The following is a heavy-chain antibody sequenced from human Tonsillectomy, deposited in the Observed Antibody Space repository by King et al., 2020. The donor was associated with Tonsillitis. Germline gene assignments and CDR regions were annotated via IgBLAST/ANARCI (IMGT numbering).Heavy chain of an antibody. Sequence: VQLVESGGGLVKPGGSLRLSCAASGFTFTDYYMAWIRQAPGKGLEWLSYMGSSGSTMYYADYVKGRFTISRDNGKNSVYLQMDSLRAEDTAVYYCTRDRQYCGGGSCYRSGFDYWGQGTFVTVSS. J-gene: IGHJ4*02. CDR1: GFTFTDYY. D-gene: IGHD2-15*01. V-gene: IGHV3-11*01. CDR3: TRDRQYCGGGSCYRSGFDY. CDR2: MGSSGSTM.